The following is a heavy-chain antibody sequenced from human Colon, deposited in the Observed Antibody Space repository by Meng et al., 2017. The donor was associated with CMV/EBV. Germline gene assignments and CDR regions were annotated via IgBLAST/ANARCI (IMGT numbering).Heavy chain of an antibody. V-gene: IGHV1-3*01. CDR3: ALYYYDSSGYYTFGY. J-gene: IGHJ4*02. CDR1: GYTFSNYA. D-gene: IGHD3-22*01. Sequence: QFQLVRSGAEVKKPGSSAQLSCKASGYTFSNYAMHWVRQAPGQRLEWMGWINAGNGNRKYSQKFQGRVTFTRDISASTVYTELSMLRFADTAVYYCALYYYDSSGYYTFGYWGQGTLVTVSS. CDR2: INAGNGNR.